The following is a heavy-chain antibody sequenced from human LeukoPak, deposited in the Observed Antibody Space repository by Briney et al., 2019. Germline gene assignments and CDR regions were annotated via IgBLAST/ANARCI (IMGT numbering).Heavy chain of an antibody. V-gene: IGHV1-69*13. CDR3: ARDGLRYFDWPNNWFDP. J-gene: IGHJ5*02. CDR1: GGTFSSYA. CDR2: IIPIFGTA. D-gene: IGHD3-9*01. Sequence: SVTVSFTASGGTFSSYAISWVRQAPGQGLEWMGGIIPIFGTANYAQKFQGRVTITADESTSTAYMELSSLRSEDTAVYYCARDGLRYFDWPNNWFDPWGQGTLVTVSS.